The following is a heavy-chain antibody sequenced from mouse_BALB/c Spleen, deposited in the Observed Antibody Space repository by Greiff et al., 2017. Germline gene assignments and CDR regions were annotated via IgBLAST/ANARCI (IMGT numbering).Heavy chain of an antibody. Sequence: VQLQQSGAELVRPGALVKLSCKASGFNIKDYYMHWVKQRPEQGLEWIGWIDPENGNTIYDPKFQGKASITADTSSNTAYLQLSSLTSEDTAVYYGASAYYRYDVFAYWGQGTLVTVSA. J-gene: IGHJ3*01. CDR2: IDPENGNT. D-gene: IGHD2-14*01. CDR3: ASAYYRYDVFAY. CDR1: GFNIKDYY. V-gene: IGHV14-1*02.